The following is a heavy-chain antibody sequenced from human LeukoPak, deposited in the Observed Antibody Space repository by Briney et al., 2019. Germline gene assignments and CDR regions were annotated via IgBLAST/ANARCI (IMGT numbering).Heavy chain of an antibody. CDR2: IKSKTDGGTT. CDR3: TTDTYYYDSSGYPEYFQH. Sequence: GGSLRLSCAASGFTFSNAWMSWVRQAPGKGLEWVGRIKSKTDGGTTDYAAPVKGRFTISRDDSKNTLYLQMNSLKTEDTAVYYCTTDTYYYDSSGYPEYFQHWGQGTLVTVSS. J-gene: IGHJ1*01. D-gene: IGHD3-22*01. CDR1: GFTFSNAW. V-gene: IGHV3-15*01.